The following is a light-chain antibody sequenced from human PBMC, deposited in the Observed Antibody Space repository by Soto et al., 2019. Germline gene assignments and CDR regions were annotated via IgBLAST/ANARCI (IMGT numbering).Light chain of an antibody. CDR1: SGHSNYA. Sequence: QPVLTQSPSASASLGASVKLTCTLSSGHSNYAIAWHQQQPEKGPRYLMKVNSGGSHIKGDGIPDRFSGSSSGAERYLFISSLQSEDDADYYCQTWGTGSAIFVFGGGTQLTVL. V-gene: IGLV4-69*01. CDR3: QTWGTGSAIFV. CDR2: VNSGGSH. J-gene: IGLJ7*01.